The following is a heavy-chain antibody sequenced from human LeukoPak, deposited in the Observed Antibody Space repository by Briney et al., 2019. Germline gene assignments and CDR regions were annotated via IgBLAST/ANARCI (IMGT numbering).Heavy chain of an antibody. D-gene: IGHD6-6*01. Sequence: GGSLRLSCAASGFTFSGSAMHWVRQASGKGLEWVGRIRSKANSYATAYAASVKGRFTISRDDSKNTAYLQMNSLKTEDTTVYYCTRPTLHSFSYSSSNISLDVWGKGTTITVSS. V-gene: IGHV3-73*01. CDR1: GFTFSGSA. J-gene: IGHJ6*04. CDR2: IRSKANSYAT. CDR3: TRPTLHSFSYSSSNISLDV.